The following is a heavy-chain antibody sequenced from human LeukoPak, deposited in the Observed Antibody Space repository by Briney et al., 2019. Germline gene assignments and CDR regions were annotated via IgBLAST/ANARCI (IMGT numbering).Heavy chain of an antibody. CDR2: IYYSGSA. Sequence: PAETLSLTCTVSGGSISSDSYYWGWIRQPPGKGLEGIVSIYYSGSAYYNPSRKSRVTISVDTSKNQFSLKLTSVTDADTSMYYCVRRAYGSGSYPADYWGQGTLVTVSS. V-gene: IGHV4-39*01. CDR1: GGSISSDSYY. CDR3: VRRAYGSGSYPADY. D-gene: IGHD3-10*01. J-gene: IGHJ4*02.